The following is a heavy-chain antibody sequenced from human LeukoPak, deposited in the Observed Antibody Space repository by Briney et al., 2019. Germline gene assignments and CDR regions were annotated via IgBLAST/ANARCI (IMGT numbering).Heavy chain of an antibody. J-gene: IGHJ4*02. CDR1: GGTFSSYA. CDR3: ARELGYCSGGSCSTGADYFDY. D-gene: IGHD2-15*01. Sequence: SVKVSRKASGGTFSSYAISWVRQAPGQGLEWMGGIIPIFGTANYAQKFQGRVTITADKSTSTAYMELSSLRSEDTAVYYCARELGYCSGGSCSTGADYFDYWGQGTLVTVSS. CDR2: IIPIFGTA. V-gene: IGHV1-69*06.